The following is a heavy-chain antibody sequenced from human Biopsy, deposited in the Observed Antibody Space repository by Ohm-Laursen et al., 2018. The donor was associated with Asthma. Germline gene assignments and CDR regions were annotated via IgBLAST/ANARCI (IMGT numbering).Heavy chain of an antibody. CDR2: ISYDGSSI. CDR3: AREGVAGTHIED. D-gene: IGHD6-19*01. V-gene: IGHV3-30-3*01. J-gene: IGHJ4*02. Sequence: SSLRLSCAASRFTYEMHWVRQAPGKGLEWVAVISYDGSSIYYADSVKGRFTISRDNSKNTLSLQMNSLTAEDTVVYYCAREGVAGTHIEDWGQGTLVTVSS. CDR1: RFTYE.